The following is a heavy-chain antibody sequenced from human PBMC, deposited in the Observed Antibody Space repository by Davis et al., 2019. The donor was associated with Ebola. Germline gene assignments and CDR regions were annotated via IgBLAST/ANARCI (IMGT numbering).Heavy chain of an antibody. CDR3: ARDIPVVTQNGGDY. CDR1: GYTFTSYG. D-gene: IGHD4-23*01. V-gene: IGHV1-18*01. J-gene: IGHJ4*02. Sequence: ASVKVSCKASGYTFTSYGISWVRQAPGQGLEWMGWISAYNGNTNYAQKLQGRVTMTRDTSTSTVYMELSSLRSEDTAVYYCARDIPVVTQNGGDYWGQGTLVTVSS. CDR2: ISAYNGNT.